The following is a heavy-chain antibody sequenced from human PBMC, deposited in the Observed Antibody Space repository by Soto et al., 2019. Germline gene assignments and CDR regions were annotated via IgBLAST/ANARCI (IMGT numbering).Heavy chain of an antibody. J-gene: IGHJ4*02. CDR2: IYYSGST. CDR3: ARDRGDYGDPRMDY. V-gene: IGHV4-30-4*01. D-gene: IGHD4-17*01. CDR1: GGSISSGDYY. Sequence: PSETLSLTCTVSGGSISSGDYYWSWIRQPPGKGLEWIGYIYYSGSTYYNPSLKSRVTISVDTSKNQFSLKLSSVTAADTAVYYCARDRGDYGDPRMDYWGQGTLVTVSS.